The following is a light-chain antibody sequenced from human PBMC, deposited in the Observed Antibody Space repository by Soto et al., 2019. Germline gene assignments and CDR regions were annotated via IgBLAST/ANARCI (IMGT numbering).Light chain of an antibody. CDR2: GAS. V-gene: IGKV3-15*01. CDR3: QQYNNLPPLYT. J-gene: IGKJ2*01. Sequence: EIVMTQSPATLSVSPGERATLSCRASQSVSSNLAWYQQKPGQAPRLLIYGASTRATGIPARFSGSGSATEFTLTISSLQSEDFAVYYCQQYNNLPPLYTFGQGTKLEIK. CDR1: QSVSSN.